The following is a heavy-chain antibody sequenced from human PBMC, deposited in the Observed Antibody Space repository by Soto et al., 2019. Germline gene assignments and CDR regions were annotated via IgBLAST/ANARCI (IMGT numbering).Heavy chain of an antibody. CDR2: VSHDGRNT. J-gene: IGHJ4*02. Sequence: VQLVESGGGVVQPGRSLRLSCAASGFTFSDYAMHWVRQAPGTGLEWVAVVSHDGRNTHYAESVKGRFTISRDSSKNTVAMEMTSLRAEDKAVYYCAKGGRQWLVTSDFNYWGQGALVTVSS. D-gene: IGHD6-19*01. V-gene: IGHV3-30*18. CDR3: AKGGRQWLVTSDFNY. CDR1: GFTFSDYA.